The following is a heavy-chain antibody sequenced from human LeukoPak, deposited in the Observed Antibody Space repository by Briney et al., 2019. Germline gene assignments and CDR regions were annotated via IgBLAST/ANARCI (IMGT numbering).Heavy chain of an antibody. CDR2: ISSSGSTI. CDR1: GFTFSDYY. D-gene: IGHD2-2*01. J-gene: IGHJ6*02. Sequence: GGSPRLSSAASGFTFSDYYMSWIRQAPGKGLEWVSYISSSGSTIYYADSVKGRFTISRDNAKNSLYLQMNSLRAEDTAVYYCARDLVGYCSSTSCYGYYYYYGMDVWGQGTTVTVSS. CDR3: ARDLVGYCSSTSCYGYYYYYGMDV. V-gene: IGHV3-11*01.